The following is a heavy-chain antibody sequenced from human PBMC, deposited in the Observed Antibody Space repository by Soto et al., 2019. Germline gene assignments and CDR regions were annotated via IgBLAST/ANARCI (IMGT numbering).Heavy chain of an antibody. V-gene: IGHV4-4*02. J-gene: IGHJ6*02. CDR1: GDSISSSKW. CDR3: ARMNRDYYYYGMDV. CDR2: IDHNGVA. Sequence: SETLSLICGVSGDSISSSKWWTWVRQTPGNGLEWIGKIDHNGVANYNPSLEGRVTISKDISKNQISLKVTSVTAADSAVYYCARMNRDYYYYGMDVWGQGATVTV.